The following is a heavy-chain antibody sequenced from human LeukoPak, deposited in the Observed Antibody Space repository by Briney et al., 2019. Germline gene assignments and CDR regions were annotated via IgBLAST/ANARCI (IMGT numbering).Heavy chain of an antibody. CDR1: GFTFSSYA. V-gene: IGHV3-23*01. CDR2: ISGSGGST. D-gene: IGHD5-24*01. Sequence: GGSLRLSCAASGFTFSSYAMSWVRQAPGKGLEWVSAISGSGGSTYYADSVKGRFTISRDNSKNTLYLQMSSLRAEDTAVYYCAAPRKATITRHYFDYWGQGTLVTVSS. J-gene: IGHJ4*02. CDR3: AAPRKATITRHYFDY.